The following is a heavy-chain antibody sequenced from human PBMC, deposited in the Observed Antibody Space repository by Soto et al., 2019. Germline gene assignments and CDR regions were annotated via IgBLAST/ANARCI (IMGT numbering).Heavy chain of an antibody. CDR1: GFTLSSYA. CDR3: EKGHGDYVWHYFDY. V-gene: IGHV3-23*01. J-gene: IGHJ4*02. D-gene: IGHD4-17*01. CDR2: ISGSAGST. Sequence: EVQLLESGGGLVQPGGSLRLSCAASGFTLSSYAMSWVRQAPGKGLEWVSSISGSAGSTYYADSVKGRFTISRDNSKNTLYVQMNSLRAEDTAVYYCEKGHGDYVWHYFDYWGQGTLVTVSS.